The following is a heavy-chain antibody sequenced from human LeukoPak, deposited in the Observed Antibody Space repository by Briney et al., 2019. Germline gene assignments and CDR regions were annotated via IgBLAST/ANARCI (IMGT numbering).Heavy chain of an antibody. CDR1: GGSISSYY. CDR3: ARGCSGGSCYPTLLVPNVLDYFDY. D-gene: IGHD2-15*01. J-gene: IGHJ4*02. CDR2: IYTSGST. V-gene: IGHV4-4*07. Sequence: PSETLSLTRTVSGGSISSYYWSWIRQPAGKGLEWIGRIYTSGSTNYNPSLKSRVTMSVDTSKNQFSLKLSSVTAADTAVYYCARGCSGGSCYPTLLVPNVLDYFDYWGQGTLVTVSS.